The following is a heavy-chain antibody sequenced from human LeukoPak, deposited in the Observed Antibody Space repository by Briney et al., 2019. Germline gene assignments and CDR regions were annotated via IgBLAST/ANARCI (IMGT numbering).Heavy chain of an antibody. CDR3: AKDMVEMATMIDY. J-gene: IGHJ4*02. D-gene: IGHD5-24*01. CDR2: INPNSGGT. V-gene: IGHV1-2*02. Sequence: GASVKVSCKASGYTFTGYYMHWVRQAPGQGLERMGWINPNSGGTNYAQKFQGRVTMTRDTSISTAYMELSRLRAEDTALYYCAKDMVEMATMIDYWGQGTLVTVSS. CDR1: GYTFTGYY.